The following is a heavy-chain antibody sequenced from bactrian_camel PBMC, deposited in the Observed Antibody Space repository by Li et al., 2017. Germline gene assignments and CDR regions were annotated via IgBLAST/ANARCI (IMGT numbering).Heavy chain of an antibody. Sequence: EVQLVESGGGSVQTGGSLKLSCKVSGYILSKCAMGWFRQAPGKEREGVAIIVEDGKTEYSDSVKGRFTIPQNNDKNILYLQMNTLQPDDTATYYCAAHNVYPCDFEGLKSGCWGRGTQVTVS. D-gene: IGHD4*01. CDR2: IVEDGKT. J-gene: IGHJ4*01. CDR3: AAHNVYPCDFEGLKSGC. V-gene: IGHV3S67*01. CDR1: GYILSKCA.